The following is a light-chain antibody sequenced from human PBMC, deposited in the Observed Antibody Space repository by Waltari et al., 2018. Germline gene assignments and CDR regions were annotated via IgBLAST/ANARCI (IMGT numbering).Light chain of an antibody. CDR3: QQYDAWPPWT. CDR1: QSVTTN. V-gene: IGKV3-15*01. J-gene: IGKJ1*01. CDR2: VAS. Sequence: EIVMTQSPTTLSVSPGERVTLSCRASQSVTTNLAWYQQKPGQAPRILSYVASTRATGIPARFTGSGSETEFTLTISSLQSEDSAVYFCQQYDAWPPWTFGQGTKVEIK.